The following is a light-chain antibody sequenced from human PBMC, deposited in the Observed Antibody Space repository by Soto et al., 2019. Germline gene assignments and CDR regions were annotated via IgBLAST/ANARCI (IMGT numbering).Light chain of an antibody. V-gene: IGKV1-17*03. J-gene: IGKJ1*01. CDR3: LQHKSYPCT. CDR1: QDIRNF. CDR2: TTS. Sequence: DIQMTQSPSAMSASIGDRVTITCRASQDIRNFLAWFQQKPGEVPKRLIYTTSTLESGVPSRFSGSGSETEFTLTISSLQPEDLAIYYCLQHKSYPCTFGQGTKVDIK.